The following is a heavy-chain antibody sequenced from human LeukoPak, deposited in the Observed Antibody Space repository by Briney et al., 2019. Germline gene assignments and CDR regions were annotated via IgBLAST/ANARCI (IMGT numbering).Heavy chain of an antibody. CDR3: ASNCGDYRTWRYNYYYGRDV. J-gene: IGHJ6*01. CDR2: IYSGGST. V-gene: IGHV3-53*01. D-gene: IGHD4-17*01. Sequence: GGSLRLSCAASGFTVSSNYMSWVRQAPGKGLEWVSVIYSGGSTYYADSVKGRFTISRDNSKNTLYLQMNSLRAEDTAVYYCASNCGDYRTWRYNYYYGRDVWGKGPRSPSPQ. CDR1: GFTVSSNY.